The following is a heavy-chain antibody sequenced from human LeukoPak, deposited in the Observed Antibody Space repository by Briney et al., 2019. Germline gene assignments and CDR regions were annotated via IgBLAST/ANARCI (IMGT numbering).Heavy chain of an antibody. D-gene: IGHD3-10*01. CDR3: ARDQQGELLWFGELSYYYGMDV. J-gene: IGHJ6*04. CDR1: GFTFSSYE. V-gene: IGHV3-48*03. Sequence: GGSLRLSCAASGFTFSSYEMNWVRQAPGKGLEWVSYISSSGSTLYYADSVKGRFTISRDNAKNSLYLQMNSLRAEDTTVYYCARDQQGELLWFGELSYYYGMDVWGKGTTVTVSS. CDR2: ISSSGSTL.